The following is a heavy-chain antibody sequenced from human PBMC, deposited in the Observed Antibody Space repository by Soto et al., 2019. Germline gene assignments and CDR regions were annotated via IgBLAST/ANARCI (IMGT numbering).Heavy chain of an antibody. CDR3: TPEHIVVGVAATTPLYYYGMDV. V-gene: IGHV3-15*01. CDR1: GFTFSNAW. Sequence: GGSLRLSCAASGFTFSNAWMSWVRQAPGKGLEWVGRIKSKTDGGTTDYAAPVKGRFTISRDDSKNTRYLQMNSLKTEYTALYYCTPEHIVVGVAATTPLYYYGMDVGGQGTTVNVSS. J-gene: IGHJ6*02. CDR2: IKSKTDGGTT. D-gene: IGHD2-15*01.